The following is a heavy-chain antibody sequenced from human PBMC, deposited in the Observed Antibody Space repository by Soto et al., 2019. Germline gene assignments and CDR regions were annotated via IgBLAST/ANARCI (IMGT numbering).Heavy chain of an antibody. Sequence: SETLSLTSRVSCHSISRLDYYWTWIRQHPEKGLEWIGNIYFRGNTYYSPSLDSPLTISVDTSKNQFSLKLTSVTAADTAVYYCAREGGSYDSGGYLIRGAFDIWGQGTMVT. J-gene: IGHJ3*02. D-gene: IGHD3-22*01. CDR2: IYFRGNT. V-gene: IGHV4-31*01. CDR1: CHSISRLDYY. CDR3: AREGGSYDSGGYLIRGAFDI.